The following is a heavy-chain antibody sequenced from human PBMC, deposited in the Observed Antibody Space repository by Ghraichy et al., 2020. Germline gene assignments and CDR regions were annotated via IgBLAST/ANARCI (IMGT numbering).Heavy chain of an antibody. V-gene: IGHV3-30*18. J-gene: IGHJ4*02. D-gene: IGHD3-10*01. CDR1: GFTFSSYG. Sequence: GESLNISCAASGFTFSSYGMHWVRQAPGKGLEWVAVISYDGSNKYYADSVKGRFTISRDNSKNTLYLQMNSLRAEDTAVYYCAKDSYYYGSGSYFYFDYWGQGTLVTVSS. CDR3: AKDSYYYGSGSYFYFDY. CDR2: ISYDGSNK.